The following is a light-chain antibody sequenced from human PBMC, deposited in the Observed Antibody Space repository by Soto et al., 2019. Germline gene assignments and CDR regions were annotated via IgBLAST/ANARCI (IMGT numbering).Light chain of an antibody. V-gene: IGKV3-15*01. CDR2: GGS. CDR3: QQYNDWPTIT. Sequence: EVVMTQSPATLSVPPGDRATLSCRASESVRSGLAWYQQKPGQAPRLLIYGGSIRAADVPDRFSGSGSGTEFTLTISTLQSEDFAVYYCQQYNDWPTITFGQGTRLKAK. J-gene: IGKJ5*01. CDR1: ESVRSG.